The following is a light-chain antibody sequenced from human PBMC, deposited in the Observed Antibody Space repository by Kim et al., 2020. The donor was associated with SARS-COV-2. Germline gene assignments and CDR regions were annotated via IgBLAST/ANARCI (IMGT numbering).Light chain of an antibody. CDR3: QEYHGYSWT. CDR1: QSISNW. Sequence: DIQMTQSPSTLSASVGDRVTVTCRASQSISNWLAWYQQKPGKAPKLLNYKASTLETGVPSRFSGSGAGTEFTLTISSLQPDDFATYYCQEYHGYSWTFGQGTKVDIK. J-gene: IGKJ1*01. CDR2: KAS. V-gene: IGKV1-5*03.